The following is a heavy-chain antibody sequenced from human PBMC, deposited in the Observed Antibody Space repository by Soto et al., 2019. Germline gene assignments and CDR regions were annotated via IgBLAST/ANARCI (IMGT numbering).Heavy chain of an antibody. Sequence: SETLSLTCTVSGVSVSSYYWSWIRQSPGKGLEWIGYIYYSGITKYKPSLKSRVTMSVDTSKNQFSLMVSSATAADTAFYYCARHSNRNYGLYYFDYWGLGALVTVSS. CDR1: GVSVSSYY. D-gene: IGHD4-4*01. CDR2: IYYSGIT. J-gene: IGHJ4*02. V-gene: IGHV4-59*08. CDR3: ARHSNRNYGLYYFDY.